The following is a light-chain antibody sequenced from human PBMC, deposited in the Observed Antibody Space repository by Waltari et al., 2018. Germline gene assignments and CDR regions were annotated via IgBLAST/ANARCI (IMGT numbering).Light chain of an antibody. J-gene: IGKJ1*01. V-gene: IGKV4-1*01. CDR2: WAS. CDR1: QSVLYSSNNKNY. CDR3: QRYYSSPQT. Sequence: DIVMTQSPDSLAVSLGERATINCKSSQSVLYSSNNKNYLAWYQQKPGQPPKVLIYWASTRESRVPDRVSGSGSGTDFSLTISSLQAEDVAVYYCQRYYSSPQTFGQGTKVEIK.